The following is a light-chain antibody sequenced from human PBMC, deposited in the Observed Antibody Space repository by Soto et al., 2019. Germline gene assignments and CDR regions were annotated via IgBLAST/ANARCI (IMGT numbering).Light chain of an antibody. CDR1: SSDVGGYNY. Sequence: QSELTQPPSASGSPGQSVTISCTGTSSDVGGYNYVSWYQQHPGKAPKLMIYEVSKRPSGVPDRFSGSKSGNTASLTVSGLQAEDEADYYCSSYAGIFCIYVFGTGTKVTVL. CDR2: EVS. J-gene: IGLJ1*01. V-gene: IGLV2-8*01. CDR3: SSYAGIFCIYV.